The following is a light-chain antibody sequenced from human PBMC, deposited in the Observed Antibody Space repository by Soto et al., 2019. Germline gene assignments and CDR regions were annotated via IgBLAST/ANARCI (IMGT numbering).Light chain of an antibody. CDR2: AAS. CDR1: QSISNY. V-gene: IGKV1-39*01. Sequence: DIQMTQSPSSLSPSVGDRVTITCRASQSISNYLNWYQQKPGKAPKLLIYAASNLQSGVPSRFSGSGSGTDFTLTISSLQPEDFATYFCQQSYSTPPWTFGQGTKVDIK. J-gene: IGKJ1*01. CDR3: QQSYSTPPWT.